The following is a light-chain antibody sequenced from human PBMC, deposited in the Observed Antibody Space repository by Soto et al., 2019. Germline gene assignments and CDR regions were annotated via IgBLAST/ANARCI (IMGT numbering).Light chain of an antibody. J-gene: IGKJ1*01. CDR3: QQYNSFARG. CDR2: KAS. Sequence: DIQMTQSPSTLSASVGDRVTITCRASQSISSWLAWYQQKPGKAPKLLIYKASSLERGVPSRFSGSGSGTEFALAISSLQPDDFATYYCQQYNSFARGFGQGTKVEI. CDR1: QSISSW. V-gene: IGKV1-5*03.